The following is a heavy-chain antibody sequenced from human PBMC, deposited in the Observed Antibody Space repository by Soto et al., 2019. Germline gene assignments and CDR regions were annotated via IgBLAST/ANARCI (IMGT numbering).Heavy chain of an antibody. CDR3: AREGYDYIWGSLVGLDP. V-gene: IGHV4-4*02. CDR1: SGSIISSNW. CDR2: IYHGGGT. D-gene: IGHD3-16*01. J-gene: IGHJ5*02. Sequence: SETLSLTCAVSSGSIISSNWWSWVRQPPGKGLEWIGEIYHGGGTNYNPYLKSRVTISVDKSKNQFSLKLSSVTAADTAVHYCAREGYDYIWGSLVGLDPWGQGTLVTVSS.